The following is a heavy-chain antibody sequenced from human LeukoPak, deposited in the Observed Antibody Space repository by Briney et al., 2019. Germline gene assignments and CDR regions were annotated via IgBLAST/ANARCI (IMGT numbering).Heavy chain of an antibody. CDR1: GFSVTASGLC. J-gene: IGHJ5*02. CDR2: IDWDDET. V-gene: IGHV2-70*11. Sequence: SGPALVKPTQTLTLTCAVSGFSVTASGLCVSWIRQPPGKALEWLARIDWDDETYYNSSLQTRLTISKDTSKNQVVLTMTNMEPVDTGTYYCARSSLLKMILPGADWFDPWGQGTLVTVSS. CDR3: ARSSLLKMILPGADWFDP. D-gene: IGHD2/OR15-2a*01.